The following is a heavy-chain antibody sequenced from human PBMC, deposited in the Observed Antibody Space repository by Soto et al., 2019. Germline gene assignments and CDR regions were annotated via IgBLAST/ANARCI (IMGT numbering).Heavy chain of an antibody. D-gene: IGHD3-10*01. CDR2: TSYDGRHT. CDR3: AKTRNSVINYNYYDNMDV. CDR1: GFTFSEYG. J-gene: IGHJ6*02. Sequence: QVQLVESGGGVVQPGGSLRLTCAASGFTFSEYGIHWVRQAPGKGLEWVAITSYDGRHTSYVESVKGRFPISRDNSGNTAFLEMNRLRVEDTAVYYCAKTRNSVINYNYYDNMDVWGQGTTVTVSS. V-gene: IGHV3-30*18.